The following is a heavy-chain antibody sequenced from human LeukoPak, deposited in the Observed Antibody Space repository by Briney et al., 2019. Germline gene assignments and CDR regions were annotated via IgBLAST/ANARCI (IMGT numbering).Heavy chain of an antibody. V-gene: IGHV4-61*02. J-gene: IGHJ4*02. CDR2: IYTSGST. CDR1: GGSISSGSYY. CDR3: AKQGVHCSSTSCYYFDY. Sequence: PSQTLSLTCTVSGGSISSGSYYWSWIRQPAGKGLEWIGRIYTSGSTNYNPSLKSRVTISVDTSKNQFSLKLSSVTAADTAVYYCAKQGVHCSSTSCYYFDYWGQGTLVTVSS. D-gene: IGHD2-2*01.